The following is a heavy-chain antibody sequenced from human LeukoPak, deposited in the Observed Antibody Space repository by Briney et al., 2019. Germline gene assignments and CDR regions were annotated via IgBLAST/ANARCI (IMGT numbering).Heavy chain of an antibody. CDR3: AKGGLSGYSYAYLGPYYFDS. V-gene: IGHV3-23*01. Sequence: GGSLRLSCAASGFTFSIYGMSWVHQAPGKGLEWVSAISGGGGSTYYADSVKGRFTISRDNSKNTVFLQMNRLRAEDTAVYHCAKGGLSGYSYAYLGPYYFDSWGQGTLVTVSS. J-gene: IGHJ4*02. CDR2: ISGGGGST. D-gene: IGHD5-18*01. CDR1: GFTFSIYG.